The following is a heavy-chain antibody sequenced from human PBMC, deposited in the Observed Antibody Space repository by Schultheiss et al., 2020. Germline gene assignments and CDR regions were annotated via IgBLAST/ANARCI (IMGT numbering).Heavy chain of an antibody. V-gene: IGHV3-23*01. CDR1: GFTFSSYA. CDR2: ISGSGGST. CDR3: ARGADYYLFDY. Sequence: GESLKISCAASGFTFSSYAMSWVRQAPGKGLEWVSAISGSGGSTYYADSVKGRFTISRDNSKNTLYLQMNSLRAEDTAVYYCARGADYYLFDYWGQGTLVTVSS. D-gene: IGHD3-9*01. J-gene: IGHJ4*02.